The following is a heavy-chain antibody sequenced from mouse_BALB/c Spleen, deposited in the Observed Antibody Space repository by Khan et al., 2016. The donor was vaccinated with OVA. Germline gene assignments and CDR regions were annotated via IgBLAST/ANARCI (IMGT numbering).Heavy chain of an antibody. V-gene: IGHV5-6*01. D-gene: IGHD4-1*01. Sequence: EVQLQESGGDLVKPGGSLKLPCAASVFTFSLYSMSCVRQTPDTRLECVASICSGCDYTYYPDIVKGRFIISRDNAKNTLYRQMRDRKSENTAMYYCADHLTGSFAYWGQGTLGTVSA. CDR3: ADHLTGSFAY. J-gene: IGHJ3*01. CDR1: VFTFSLYS. CDR2: ICSGCDYT.